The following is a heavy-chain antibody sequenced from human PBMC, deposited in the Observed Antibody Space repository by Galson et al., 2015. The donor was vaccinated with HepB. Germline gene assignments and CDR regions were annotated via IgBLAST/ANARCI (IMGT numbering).Heavy chain of an antibody. Sequence: QSGAEVKKPGESLKISCKGSGYSFASYWIGWVRQMPGEGLEWMGIIYPGDSDTRYSPSFQGQVTISADKSISTAYLQWSSLKASDTAMYYCARHFEQWKKSYLNWSDPWGQGTLVTVSS. D-gene: IGHD6-19*01. CDR3: ARHFEQWKKSYLNWSDP. CDR2: IYPGDSDT. V-gene: IGHV5-51*01. CDR1: GYSFASYW. J-gene: IGHJ5*02.